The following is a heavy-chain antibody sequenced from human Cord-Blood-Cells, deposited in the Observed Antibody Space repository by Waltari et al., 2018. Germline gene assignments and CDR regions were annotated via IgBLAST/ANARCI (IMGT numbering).Heavy chain of an antibody. V-gene: IGHV3-30*18. J-gene: IGHJ4*02. CDR2: ISYDGSNK. CDR1: GFTFSSYG. D-gene: IGHD6-6*01. CDR3: AKDEYSSSFDY. Sequence: QVQLVESGGGVVQPGRSLRLSCAASGFTFSSYGMHWVRQAPGKGLEWVAVISYDGSNKYDADSVKGRFTISRDNSKNTLYLQMNSLRAEDTAVYYCAKDEYSSSFDYWGQGTLVTVSS.